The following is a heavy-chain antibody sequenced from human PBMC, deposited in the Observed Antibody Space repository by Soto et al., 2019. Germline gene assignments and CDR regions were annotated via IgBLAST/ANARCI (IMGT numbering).Heavy chain of an antibody. J-gene: IGHJ4*02. D-gene: IGHD5-18*01. V-gene: IGHV1-18*01. CDR1: GYTFTSYG. CDR3: ARDVGYGLIDY. CDR2: INAYNGNT. Sequence: QVQLVQSGAEVKKPGASVKVSCKASGYTFTSYGISWVRQAPGQGLEWMGWINAYNGNTNYAQKFQGTXTXTXXTSTSTAYMELRSLRSDDTAVYYCARDVGYGLIDYWGQGTLVTVSS.